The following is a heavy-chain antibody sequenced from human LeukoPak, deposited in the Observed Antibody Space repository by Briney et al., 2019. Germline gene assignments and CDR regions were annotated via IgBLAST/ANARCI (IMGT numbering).Heavy chain of an antibody. V-gene: IGHV3-23*01. CDR2: ISGSGGST. CDR3: ARDLLGTLDY. Sequence: GGSLRLSCAASGFTFSSYAMSWVRQAPGKGLEWVSAISGSGGSTYYADSVKSRFTISRDNAKNSLYLQMNSLRAEDTAVYYCARDLLGTLDYWGQGTLVTVSS. CDR1: GFTFSSYA. D-gene: IGHD7-27*01. J-gene: IGHJ4*02.